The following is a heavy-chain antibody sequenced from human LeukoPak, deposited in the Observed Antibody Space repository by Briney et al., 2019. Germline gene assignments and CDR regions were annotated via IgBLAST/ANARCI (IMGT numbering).Heavy chain of an antibody. Sequence: PGGSLRLSCAPSIFTFRNYGVHWVRQAPGKGLEWVAFIQYDGSNKHYVDSVKGRFTISRDNSKNTLYLQMNSLRAEDTAVYFCAKDGAGYVMDVWGKGTTVTVPS. CDR1: IFTFRNYG. V-gene: IGHV3-30*02. J-gene: IGHJ6*04. CDR2: IQYDGSNK. CDR3: AKDGAGYVMDV. D-gene: IGHD3-9*01.